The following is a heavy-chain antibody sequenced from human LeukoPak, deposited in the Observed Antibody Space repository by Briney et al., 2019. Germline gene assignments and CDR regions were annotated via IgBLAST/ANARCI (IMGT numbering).Heavy chain of an antibody. CDR2: INYSGST. Sequence: PSETLSLTCTVSGGSISSYYWSWIRQPPGKGLEWIGYINYSGSTNYSPSLKRRVTISVDTSKNQFSLKLSSVTAADTAVYYCASAALYGVIDFWGQGTLVTVSP. J-gene: IGHJ4*02. CDR1: GGSISSYY. V-gene: IGHV4-59*01. CDR3: ASAALYGVIDF. D-gene: IGHD4-17*01.